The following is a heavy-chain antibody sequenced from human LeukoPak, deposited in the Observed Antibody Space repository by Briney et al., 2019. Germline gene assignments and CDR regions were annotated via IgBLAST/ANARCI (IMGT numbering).Heavy chain of an antibody. CDR3: ARDLAVVVVAATLDYYYGMDV. D-gene: IGHD2-15*01. V-gene: IGHV3-53*04. CDR2: IYSGGST. CDR1: GFTVSSNY. J-gene: IGHJ6*02. Sequence: GGSLRPSCAASGFTVSSNYMSWVRQAPGKGLEWVSVIYSGGSTYYADSVKGRFTISRHNSKNTLYLQMNSLRAEDTAVYYCARDLAVVVVAATLDYYYGMDVWGQGTTVTVSS.